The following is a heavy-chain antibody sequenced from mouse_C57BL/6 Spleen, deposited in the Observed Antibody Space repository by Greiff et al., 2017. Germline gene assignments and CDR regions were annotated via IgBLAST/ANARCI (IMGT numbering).Heavy chain of an antibody. CDR2: ISSGSSTI. CDR1: GFTFSDYG. V-gene: IGHV5-17*01. J-gene: IGHJ3*01. CDR3: AREDYDVSFAY. Sequence: EVKLQESGGGLVKPGGSLKLSCAASGFTFSDYGMHWVRQAPEKGLEWVAYISSGSSTIYYADTVKGRFTISRDNAKNTLFLQMTSLRSEDTAMYYCAREDYDVSFAYWGQGTLVTVSA. D-gene: IGHD2-4*01.